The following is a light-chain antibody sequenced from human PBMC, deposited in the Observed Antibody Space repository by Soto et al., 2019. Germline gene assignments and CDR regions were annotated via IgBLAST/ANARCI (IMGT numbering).Light chain of an antibody. CDR1: SSDVGGYNY. CDR2: EVS. V-gene: IGLV2-14*01. Sequence: QSVLTQPPSVSGSPGQSITISCTGTSSDVGGYNYLSWYQQHPGKAPKVMIYEVSNRPSGVSNRFSGSKSGNTASLTISGLQAEDEADYFCSSYTTSGTPVFGGGTKRTVL. CDR3: SSYTTSGTPV. J-gene: IGLJ3*02.